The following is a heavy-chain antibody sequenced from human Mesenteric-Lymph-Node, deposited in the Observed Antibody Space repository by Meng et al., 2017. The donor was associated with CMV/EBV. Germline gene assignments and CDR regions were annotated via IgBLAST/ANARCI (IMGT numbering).Heavy chain of an antibody. Sequence: GESLKISCAASGFTFSSYAMHWVRQAPGKGPEWVAVISYDGTNKYYADSVKGRFTISRDNSKNTLYLQMNSLRADDTAVYYCARSSYTSTWTPYSYYDMDVWSQGTTVTVSS. J-gene: IGHJ6*02. CDR3: ARSSYTSTWTPYSYYDMDV. CDR1: GFTFSSYA. CDR2: ISYDGTNK. D-gene: IGHD6-13*01. V-gene: IGHV3-30*04.